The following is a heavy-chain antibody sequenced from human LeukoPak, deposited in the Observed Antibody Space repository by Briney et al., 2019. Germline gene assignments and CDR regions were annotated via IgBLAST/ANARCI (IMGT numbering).Heavy chain of an antibody. Sequence: PSETLSLTCTVSGGSISSSSYYWGWIRQPPGKGLEWIGSIYYSGSTYYNPSLKSRVTISVDTSKNQFSLKLSSVTAADTAVYYCARLMSAYSSGWYRPFDYWGQGTLVTVSS. J-gene: IGHJ4*02. V-gene: IGHV4-39*07. CDR1: GGSISSSSYY. D-gene: IGHD6-19*01. CDR2: IYYSGST. CDR3: ARLMSAYSSGWYRPFDY.